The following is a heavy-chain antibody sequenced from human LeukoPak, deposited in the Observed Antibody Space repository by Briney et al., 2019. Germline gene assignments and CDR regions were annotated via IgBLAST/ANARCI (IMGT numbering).Heavy chain of an antibody. CDR2: ISACNGNT. D-gene: IGHD2-2*01. V-gene: IGHV1-18*01. CDR1: GYTFTSYG. CDR3: ARGDIVVVPAGVDY. Sequence: GASVKVSCKASGYTFTSYGISWVRQAPGQGLEWMGWISACNGNTNYAQKLQGRVTMTTDTSTSTAYMELRSLRSDDTAVYYCARGDIVVVPAGVDYWGQGTLVTVSS. J-gene: IGHJ4*02.